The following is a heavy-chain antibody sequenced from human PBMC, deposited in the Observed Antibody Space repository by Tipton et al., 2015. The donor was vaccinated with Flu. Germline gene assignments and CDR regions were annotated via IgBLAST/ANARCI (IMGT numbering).Heavy chain of an antibody. CDR1: GFTFSSYA. J-gene: IGHJ4*02. CDR2: IWYDGSNK. D-gene: IGHD3-22*01. V-gene: IGHV3-33*06. CDR3: AKGGGGDYYDSSGELDY. Sequence: SLRLSCAASGFTFSSYAMHWVRQAPGKGLEWVAVIWYDGSNKYYADSVKGRFTISRDNSKNTLYLQMNSLRAEDTAVYYCAKGGGGDYYDSSGELDYWGQGTLVTVSS.